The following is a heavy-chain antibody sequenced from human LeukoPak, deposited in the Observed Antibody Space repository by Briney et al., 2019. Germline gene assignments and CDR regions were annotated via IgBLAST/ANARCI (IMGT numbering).Heavy chain of an antibody. V-gene: IGHV4-59*08. J-gene: IGHJ3*02. CDR1: GFTFSSYA. D-gene: IGHD6-19*01. CDR2: IYYSGST. Sequence: GSLRLSCAASGFTFSSYAMSWVRQAPGKGLEWIGYIYYSGSTNYNPSLKSRVTISVDTSKNQFSLKLSSVTAADTAVYYCARGGLYSSGWYRGDAFDIWGQGTMVTVSS. CDR3: ARGGLYSSGWYRGDAFDI.